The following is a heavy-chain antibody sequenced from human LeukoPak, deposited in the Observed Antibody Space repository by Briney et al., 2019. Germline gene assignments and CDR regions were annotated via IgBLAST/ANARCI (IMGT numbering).Heavy chain of an antibody. J-gene: IGHJ5*02. D-gene: IGHD5-12*01. CDR1: GGSISSYY. CDR3: AREGYSGYNNWFDP. Sequence: SETLSLICTVSGGSISSYYWSWIRQPAGKGLEWIRRIYTSGSTNYNPSLKSRVTMSVDTSKNQFSLKLSSVTAADTAVYYCAREGYSGYNNWFDPWGQGTLVTVSS. CDR2: IYTSGST. V-gene: IGHV4-4*07.